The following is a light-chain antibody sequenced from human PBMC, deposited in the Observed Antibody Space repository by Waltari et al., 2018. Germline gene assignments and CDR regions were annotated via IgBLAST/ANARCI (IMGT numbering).Light chain of an antibody. J-gene: IGKJ4*01. CDR2: GVS. Sequence: NVLTQSPGTLSLSPGERATLSCRASQIVSNNYLAWYQQQPGQAPRLLLYGVSSRATGIPDRFSGSGSGTDFTLTISRLEPEDSAVYFCHLYGSARTFGGGTKVEIK. CDR3: HLYGSART. CDR1: QIVSNNY. V-gene: IGKV3-20*01.